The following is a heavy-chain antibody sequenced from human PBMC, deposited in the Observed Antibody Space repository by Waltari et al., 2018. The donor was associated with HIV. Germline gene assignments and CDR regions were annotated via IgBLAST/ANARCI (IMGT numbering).Heavy chain of an antibody. D-gene: IGHD3-10*01. CDR3: ARSLHYYGSGRFDF. Sequence: EVQLVESGGGLVQPGGSLRLSCTASGLAFTSYWMHWVRQVPGKGLVWVSVMNSDGRRRTYADSLRGRFTISRDNAKNTLFLQMNSLRVEDTALYYCARSLHYYGSGRFDFWGQGTLVAVSS. CDR1: GLAFTSYW. CDR2: MNSDGRRR. J-gene: IGHJ4*02. V-gene: IGHV3-74*03.